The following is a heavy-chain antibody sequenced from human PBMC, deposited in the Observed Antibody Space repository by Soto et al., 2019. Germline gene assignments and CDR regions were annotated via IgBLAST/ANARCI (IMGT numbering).Heavy chain of an antibody. Sequence: QVQLVESGGGVVQPGRSLRLSCAASGFTFSSYGMHWVRQAPGKGLEWVAVISYDGSNKYYADSVKGRFTISRDNSKNTLYLQMNSLRAEDTAVYYCAKDPDQGDPPRVGIDYWGQGTLVTVSS. CDR2: ISYDGSNK. CDR3: AKDPDQGDPPRVGIDY. J-gene: IGHJ4*02. CDR1: GFTFSSYG. V-gene: IGHV3-30*18. D-gene: IGHD2-21*02.